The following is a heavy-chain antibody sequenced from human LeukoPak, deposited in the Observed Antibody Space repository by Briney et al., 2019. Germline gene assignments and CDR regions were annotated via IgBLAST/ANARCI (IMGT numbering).Heavy chain of an antibody. V-gene: IGHV3-23*01. CDR1: GFTFSSYA. CDR3: AKESIVATIRLGYFDY. D-gene: IGHD5-12*01. CDR2: ISGSGGST. J-gene: IGHJ4*02. Sequence: GGSLRLSCAASGFTFSSYAMSWVRQAPGKGLEWVSAISGSGGSTYYAGSVKGRFTISRDNSKNTLYLQMNSLRAEDTAVYYCAKESIVATIRLGYFDYWGQGTLVTVSS.